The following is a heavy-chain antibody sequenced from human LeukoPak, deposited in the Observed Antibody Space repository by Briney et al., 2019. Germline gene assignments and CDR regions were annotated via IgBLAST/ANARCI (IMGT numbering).Heavy chain of an antibody. V-gene: IGHV4-39*01. CDR2: IYYSGST. Sequence: GSLRLSCAASGFTFSSYAMNWIRQPPGKGLEWIGSIYYSGSTYYNPSLKSRVTISVDTSKNQFSLKLSSVTAADTAVYYCARYGSGSVFDYWGQGTLVTVSS. J-gene: IGHJ4*02. CDR1: GFTFSSYA. CDR3: ARYGSGSVFDY. D-gene: IGHD3-10*01.